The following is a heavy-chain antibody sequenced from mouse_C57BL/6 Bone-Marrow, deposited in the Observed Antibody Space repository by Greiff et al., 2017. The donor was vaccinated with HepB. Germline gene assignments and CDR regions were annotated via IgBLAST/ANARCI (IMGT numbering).Heavy chain of an antibody. Sequence: VQLQESGAELARPGASVKMSCKASGYTFTSYTMHWVKQRPGQGLEWIGYINPSSGYTKYNQKFKDKATLTADKSSSTAYMQLSSLTSEDSAVYYCARELRGYFDYWGQGTTLTVSS. CDR2: INPSSGYT. CDR3: ARELRGYFDY. CDR1: GYTFTSYT. D-gene: IGHD1-1*01. J-gene: IGHJ2*01. V-gene: IGHV1-4*01.